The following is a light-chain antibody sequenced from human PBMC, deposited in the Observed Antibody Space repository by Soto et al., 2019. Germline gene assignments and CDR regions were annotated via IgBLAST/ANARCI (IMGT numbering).Light chain of an antibody. Sequence: EMVMTQSPVTLSVSPGERATLSCRASQSVSSDLAWYQHKPVQAPRLLIYGASTSATGIPARFSGRGSGTEFTLTISSLQPVDFAVYYCQQYDKWPQTFGQGTKV. CDR2: GAS. J-gene: IGKJ1*01. CDR1: QSVSSD. V-gene: IGKV3-15*01. CDR3: QQYDKWPQT.